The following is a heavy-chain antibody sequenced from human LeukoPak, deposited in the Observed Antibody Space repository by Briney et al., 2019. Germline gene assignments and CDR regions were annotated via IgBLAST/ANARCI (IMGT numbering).Heavy chain of an antibody. Sequence: PSETLSLTCTVSGGTISSYYWNWIRQPPGKGLEWIGCIHYSGSTKYNPSLKSRVTISVDTSKNQFSLRLSSVTAADTAVYYCARVPFDYYDSDDYYYHDAFDIWGQGTMVTVSS. J-gene: IGHJ3*02. CDR2: IHYSGST. V-gene: IGHV4-59*08. CDR3: ARVPFDYYDSDDYYYHDAFDI. CDR1: GGTISSYY. D-gene: IGHD3-22*01.